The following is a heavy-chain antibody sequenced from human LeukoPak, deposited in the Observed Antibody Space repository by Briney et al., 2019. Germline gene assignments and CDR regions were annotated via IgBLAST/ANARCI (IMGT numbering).Heavy chain of an antibody. CDR3: ARQGTYYDFWSGPPGDGMDV. CDR2: IYPGDSDT. D-gene: IGHD3-3*01. Sequence: GESLKISCKGSGYSFTSYWIGWVRQMPGKGLEWMGIIYPGDSDTRYSPSFQGQVTISADKSISTAYLQWSSLKASDTAMYYCARQGTYYDFWSGPPGDGMDVWGQGTTVTVSS. V-gene: IGHV5-51*01. J-gene: IGHJ6*02. CDR1: GYSFTSYW.